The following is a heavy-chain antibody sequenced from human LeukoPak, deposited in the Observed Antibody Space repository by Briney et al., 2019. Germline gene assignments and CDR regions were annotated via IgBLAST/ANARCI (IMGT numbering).Heavy chain of an antibody. CDR3: KQKTAYEILTGYPYYFDY. V-gene: IGHV4-30-2*01. CDR1: GGSISSVSYS. CDR2: IYHSGST. J-gene: IGHJ4*02. D-gene: IGHD3-9*01. Sequence: PSESLSLTCAVSGGSISSVSYSWSWIVQPPGKGLEWIGYIYHSGSTYYNPSLKSRVTISVDRSKNQFSLKLSSVTAADTVVFFFKQKTAYEILTGYPYYFDYWGQGTLVTVSS.